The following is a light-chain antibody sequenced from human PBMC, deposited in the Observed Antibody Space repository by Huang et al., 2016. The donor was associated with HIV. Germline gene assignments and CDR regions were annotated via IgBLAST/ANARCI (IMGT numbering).Light chain of an antibody. J-gene: IGKJ1*01. CDR2: AAS. CDR3: QQYNNWPRT. V-gene: IGKV3-15*01. Sequence: EIVMTQSPATLSVSPGERATLSCRASQSVSSNLAWSQQKPGQAPRILIYAASARATGITARFSGSGSGKEFTLTISSLQSEDFAVYYCQQYNNWPRTFGQGTKVEIK. CDR1: QSVSSN.